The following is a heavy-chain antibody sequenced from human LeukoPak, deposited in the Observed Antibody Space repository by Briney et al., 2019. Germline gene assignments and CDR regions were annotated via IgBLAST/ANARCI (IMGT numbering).Heavy chain of an antibody. Sequence: GGSLRLSCAASVFTFSSYSMKWVRQAPGKGLEWVSSISSSSSYIYYADSVKGRFTISRDNAKNSLYLQMNSLRAEETAVYYCAREGGGGYSVDYWGQGTLVTVSS. CDR1: VFTFSSYS. J-gene: IGHJ4*02. CDR3: AREGGGGYSVDY. CDR2: ISSSSSYI. D-gene: IGHD2-21*01. V-gene: IGHV3-21*01.